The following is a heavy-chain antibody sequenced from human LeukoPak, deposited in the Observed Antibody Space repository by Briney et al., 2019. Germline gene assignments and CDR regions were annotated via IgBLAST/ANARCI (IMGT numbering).Heavy chain of an antibody. CDR1: GGSFSGYY. CDR3: ARDRPEWLLSYYYYYMDV. D-gene: IGHD3-3*01. CDR2: INHSGST. Sequence: SETLSLTCAVYGGSFSGYYWSWIRQPPGKGLEWIGEINHSGSTNYNPSLKSRVTISVDTSKNQSSLKLSSVTAADTAVYYCARDRPEWLLSYYYYYMDVWGKGTTVTVSS. J-gene: IGHJ6*03. V-gene: IGHV4-34*01.